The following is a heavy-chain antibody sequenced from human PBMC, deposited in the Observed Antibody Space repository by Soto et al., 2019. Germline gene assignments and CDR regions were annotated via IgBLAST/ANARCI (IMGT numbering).Heavy chain of an antibody. V-gene: IGHV1-3*01. CDR1: GYTFTSYA. Sequence: QVQLVQSGAEVKKPGASVKVSCKASGYTFTSYALHWVRQAPGQRLEWMGWINAGNGNTKYSQKFQGRVTITRDTSASTAYMELSSLRSEDTAVYYCARDLSTGVVKRSDYWGQGTLVTVSS. CDR3: ARDLSTGVVKRSDY. CDR2: INAGNGNT. J-gene: IGHJ4*02. D-gene: IGHD3-22*01.